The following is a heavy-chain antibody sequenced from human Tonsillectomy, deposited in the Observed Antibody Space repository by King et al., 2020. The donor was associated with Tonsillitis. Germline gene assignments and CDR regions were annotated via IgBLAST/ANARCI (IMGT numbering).Heavy chain of an antibody. V-gene: IGHV3-30*04. Sequence: VQLVESGGGVVQPGRSLRLSCAASGFTFSSYAIHGVRQAPGKGLEWVAAISYDGSNKYYADSVKGRFTISRDNSKSTLYLLMNSLRAEDTALYYCARDPIHCSGASCYFGVPDYWGQGTLVTVSS. CDR3: ARDPIHCSGASCYFGVPDY. D-gene: IGHD2-15*01. CDR1: GFTFSSYA. CDR2: ISYDGSNK. J-gene: IGHJ4*02.